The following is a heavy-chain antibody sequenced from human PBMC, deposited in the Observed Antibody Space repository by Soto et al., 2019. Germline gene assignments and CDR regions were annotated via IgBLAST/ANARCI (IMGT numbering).Heavy chain of an antibody. J-gene: IGHJ4*02. D-gene: IGHD3-10*01. Sequence: SETLSLTCTVSGGSISSGDYYWSWIRQPPGKGLEWIGYIYYSGSTYYNPSLKSRVTISVDTSKNQFSLKLSSVTAADTAVYYCAGEDVLLWFGASGPFDYWGQGTLVTVSS. V-gene: IGHV4-30-4*01. CDR1: GGSISSGDYY. CDR3: AGEDVLLWFGASGPFDY. CDR2: IYYSGST.